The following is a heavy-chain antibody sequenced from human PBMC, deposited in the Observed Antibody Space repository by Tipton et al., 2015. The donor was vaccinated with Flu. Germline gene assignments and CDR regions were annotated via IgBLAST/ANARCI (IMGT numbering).Heavy chain of an antibody. D-gene: IGHD2-8*02. Sequence: TLSLTCTVSGGSIISSDYYWGWIRQPQGKGLEWIGSIYLSGSTDYNPTLKSPVTILLDTSKNQFSLKLSSLTAADTAVYYCARGASSGWFDPWGQGTLVTVSS. CDR3: ARGASSGWFDP. CDR1: GGSIISSDYY. J-gene: IGHJ5*02. CDR2: IYLSGST. V-gene: IGHV4-39*07.